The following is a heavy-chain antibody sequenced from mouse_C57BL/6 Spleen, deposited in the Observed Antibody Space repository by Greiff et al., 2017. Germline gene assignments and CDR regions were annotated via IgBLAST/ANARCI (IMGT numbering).Heavy chain of an antibody. D-gene: IGHD2-3*01. CDR2: FNPSTGGT. CDR3: ARSGGLLRYVDV. CDR1: GYSFTGYY. V-gene: IGHV1-42*01. J-gene: IGHJ1*03. Sequence: EVQLVESGPELVKPGASVKISCKASGYSFTGYYMNWVKQSPEKSLEWIGEFNPSTGGTTYNQKFKAKATLTVDKSSSTAYMQLKSLTSEDSAVYYCARSGGLLRYVDVWGTGTTVTVSS.